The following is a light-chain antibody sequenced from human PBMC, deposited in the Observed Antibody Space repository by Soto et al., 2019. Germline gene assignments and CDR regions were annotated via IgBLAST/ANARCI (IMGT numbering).Light chain of an antibody. Sequence: EIPMTQSPATLSVSLGDRASLSCRASQSVSSNLAWYQQKPGQAPRLLIYGASTRDTGIPSRFSGSGSGTEFTLTISSLQSEDFAVYYCQQYNNWWTFGQGTKVDIK. CDR2: GAS. J-gene: IGKJ1*01. CDR1: QSVSSN. V-gene: IGKV3-15*01. CDR3: QQYNNWWT.